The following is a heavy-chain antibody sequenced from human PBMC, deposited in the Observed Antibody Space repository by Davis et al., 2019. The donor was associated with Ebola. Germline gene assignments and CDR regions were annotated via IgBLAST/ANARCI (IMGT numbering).Heavy chain of an antibody. J-gene: IGHJ4*02. CDR1: GYTFTGYY. Sequence: ASVKVSCKASGYTFTGYYMHWVRQAPGQGLEWMGIINPSGGSTSYAQKFQGRVTMTRDTSTSTVYMELSSLRSEDTAVYYCARDHGSRQWLVPGGYWGQGTLVTVSS. V-gene: IGHV1-46*01. CDR3: ARDHGSRQWLVPGGY. CDR2: INPSGGST. D-gene: IGHD6-19*01.